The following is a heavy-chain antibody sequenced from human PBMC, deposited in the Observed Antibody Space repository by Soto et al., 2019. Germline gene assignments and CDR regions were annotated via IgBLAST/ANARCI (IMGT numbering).Heavy chain of an antibody. CDR3: ATAFCTDGSSCGFDY. D-gene: IGHD2-8*01. V-gene: IGHV3-53*01. CDR2: LYSDGST. CDR1: GFTVSNNY. Sequence: GGSLRLSCAVSGFTVSNNYMSWVRQAPGKGLESVSVLYSDGSTNYADSVKGRFTISRDIPKNTLYLQMNSLRVEDTALYYCATAFCTDGSSCGFDYWGQGTLVTVSS. J-gene: IGHJ4*02.